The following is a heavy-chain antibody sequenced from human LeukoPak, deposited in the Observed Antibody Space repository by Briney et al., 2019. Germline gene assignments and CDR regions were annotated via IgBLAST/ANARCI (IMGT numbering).Heavy chain of an antibody. CDR3: ARDRVGAAGQPNWFDP. CDR1: GGSISSSSYY. Sequence: SETLSLTCTVSGGSISSSSYYWGWIRQPPGKGLEWIGSIHYSGSTYYNPSLKSRVTISVDTSKNQFSLKLSSVTAADTAVYYCARDRVGAAGQPNWFDPWGQGTLVTVSS. J-gene: IGHJ5*02. V-gene: IGHV4-39*07. CDR2: IHYSGST. D-gene: IGHD6-13*01.